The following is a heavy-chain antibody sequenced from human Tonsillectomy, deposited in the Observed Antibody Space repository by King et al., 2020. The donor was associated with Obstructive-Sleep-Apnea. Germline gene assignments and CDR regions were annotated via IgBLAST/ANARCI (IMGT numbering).Heavy chain of an antibody. CDR1: GFTFSSYW. CDR2: INSDGNST. D-gene: IGHD4-17*01. Sequence: VQLVESGGGLVQPGGSLRLSCAASGFTFSSYWMHWVRQAPGKGLVWGSRINSDGNSTTYADSVKGRFTISRDNAKNTLYLQMNSLRAEDTAVYYCARSRGVTTPYFQHWGQGTLVTVSS. CDR3: ARSRGVTTPYFQH. J-gene: IGHJ1*01. V-gene: IGHV3-74*01.